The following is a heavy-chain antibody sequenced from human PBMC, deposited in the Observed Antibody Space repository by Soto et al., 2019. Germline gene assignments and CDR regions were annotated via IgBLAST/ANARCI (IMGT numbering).Heavy chain of an antibody. CDR3: ATWRLREHAYDI. J-gene: IGHJ3*02. V-gene: IGHV3-53*01. D-gene: IGHD4-17*01. Sequence: DVQLVESGGGLIQPRGSLRLSCEASGLTVTGKKSVAWVRQAPGKGLEWVSGVYDTDGIYYADSVKGRFTSSRDNSKTIVYLEMNSLTPEDTAVYYCATWRLREHAYDIWGLGTTVTVSS. CDR1: GLTVTGKKS. CDR2: VYDTDGI.